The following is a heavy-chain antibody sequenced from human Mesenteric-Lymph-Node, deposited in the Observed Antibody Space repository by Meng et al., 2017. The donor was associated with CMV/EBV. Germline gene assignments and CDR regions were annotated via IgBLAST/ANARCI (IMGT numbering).Heavy chain of an antibody. J-gene: IGHJ4*02. CDR2: IFYGGRTYSDPGST. Sequence: SETLSLTCTVSGASISNSDYYWGWVRQPPGKGLEWIGSIFYGGRTYSDPGSTYYNPSLKSRVTISIDTSNNQFSLKVTSVAAADTAVYYCARADFDSSGYDYPEYWGQGTLVTVSS. V-gene: IGHV4-39*07. CDR1: GASISNSDYY. CDR3: ARADFDSSGYDYPEY. D-gene: IGHD3-22*01.